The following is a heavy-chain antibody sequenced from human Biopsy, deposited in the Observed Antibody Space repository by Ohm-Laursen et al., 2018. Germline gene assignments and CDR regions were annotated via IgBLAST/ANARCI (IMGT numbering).Heavy chain of an antibody. CDR2: ISAYNGNT. D-gene: IGHD3-10*01. Sequence: SVKVSCKSSGYTFSNYGINWVRQAPGQGLEWMGWISAYNGNTYSAQKVQGRVSMTTDTSTTAAYMELRSLRSEDTAVYYCAADSGSGSHFRFDYWGQGALVSVSS. J-gene: IGHJ4*02. CDR3: AADSGSGSHFRFDY. CDR1: GYTFSNYG. V-gene: IGHV1-18*01.